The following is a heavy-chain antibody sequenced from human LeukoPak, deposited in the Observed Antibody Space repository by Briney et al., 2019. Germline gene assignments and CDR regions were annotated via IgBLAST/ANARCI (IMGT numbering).Heavy chain of an antibody. Sequence: PGGSLRLSCAASGFTFSSYWMGWVRQAPGKGLEWVANIKQDGSEKYYVDSVKGRFTISRDNAKNSLYLQMNSLGAEDTAVYYCARDLRVVMHDAFDIWGQGTMVTVSS. CDR3: ARDLRVVMHDAFDI. V-gene: IGHV3-7*03. CDR2: IKQDGSEK. CDR1: GFTFSSYW. D-gene: IGHD2-21*01. J-gene: IGHJ3*02.